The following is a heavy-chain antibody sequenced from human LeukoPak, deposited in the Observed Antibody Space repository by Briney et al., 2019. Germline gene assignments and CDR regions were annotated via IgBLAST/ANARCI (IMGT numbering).Heavy chain of an antibody. CDR3: ARDRGYNWNDAVSAPDYYYGMDV. J-gene: IGHJ6*02. V-gene: IGHV1-18*01. CDR1: GYTFTSYG. CDR2: ISAYNGNT. Sequence: ASVKVSCKASGYTFTSYGISWVRQAPGQGLEWMGWISAYNGNTNYAQKLQGRVTMTTDTSTSTAYMELRSLRSDDTAVYYCARDRGYNWNDAVSAPDYYYGMDVWGQGTTVTVSS. D-gene: IGHD1-1*01.